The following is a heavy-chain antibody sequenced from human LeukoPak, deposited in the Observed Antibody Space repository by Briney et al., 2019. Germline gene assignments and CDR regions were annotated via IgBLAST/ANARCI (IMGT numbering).Heavy chain of an antibody. CDR2: IWYDGNNA. CDR3: ARDRGYCSGGSCYPDY. CDR1: GFTFSNYG. Sequence: PGRSLRLSCRASGFTFSNYGMHWVRQAPGKGLEWVAVIWYDGNNAYYADSVKGRFTISRDNSKNMVYLLLNSLRADDTAVYYCARDRGYCSGGSCYPDYWGQGTLVTVSP. J-gene: IGHJ4*02. D-gene: IGHD2-15*01. V-gene: IGHV3-33*01.